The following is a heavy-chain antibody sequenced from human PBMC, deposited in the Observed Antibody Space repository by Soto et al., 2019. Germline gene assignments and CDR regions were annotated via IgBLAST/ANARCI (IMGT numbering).Heavy chain of an antibody. D-gene: IGHD6-13*01. Sequence: KVCFKGAGCCLSGYPSGLVRLAHGQGLEWMGGITPIFGTANYAQKFQGRVTITADESTSTAYMELSSLRSEDTAVYYCARDRGQQLARTNYSSGLDVRGQGTTVTVSS. V-gene: IGHV1-69*01. CDR3: ARDRGQQLARTNYSSGLDV. CDR1: GCCLSGYP. CDR2: ITPIFGTA. J-gene: IGHJ6*02.